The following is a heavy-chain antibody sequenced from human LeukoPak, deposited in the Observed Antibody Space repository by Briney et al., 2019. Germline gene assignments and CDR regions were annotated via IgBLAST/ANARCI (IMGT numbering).Heavy chain of an antibody. D-gene: IGHD5-12*01. CDR1: GFTFSSRS. V-gene: IGHV3-21*05. J-gene: IGHJ4*02. Sequence: PGGSLRLSCTASGFTFSSRSMNWVRQAPGKGLEWISYITGSSDYRLYGDSVRGRLTISRDNAKSSVYLQMSSLRAEDTAVYYCTRDGGYTNFDFDYWGQGVLVTVSS. CDR3: TRDGGYTNFDFDY. CDR2: ITGSSDYR.